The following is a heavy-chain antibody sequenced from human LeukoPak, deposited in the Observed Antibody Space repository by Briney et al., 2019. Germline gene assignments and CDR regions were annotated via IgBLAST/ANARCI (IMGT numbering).Heavy chain of an antibody. CDR2: IIPIFGTA. V-gene: IGHV1-69*13. Sequence: ASVKFSCKASGGTFSSYAISWVRQAPGQGLVWMGGIIPIFGTANYAQKFQGRVTITADESTSTAYMELSSLRSEDTAVYYCARVEGGERWLQGDYWGQGTLVTVSS. CDR1: GGTFSSYA. CDR3: ARVEGGERWLQGDY. J-gene: IGHJ4*02. D-gene: IGHD5-24*01.